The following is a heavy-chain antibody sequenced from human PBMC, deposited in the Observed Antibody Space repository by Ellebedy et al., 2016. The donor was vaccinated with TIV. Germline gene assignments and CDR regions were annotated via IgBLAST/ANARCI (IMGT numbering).Heavy chain of an antibody. CDR2: ISGSGGDT. J-gene: IGHJ4*02. Sequence: GESLKISXAASGFTFSSYAMSWVRQAPGKGLEWASAISGSGGDTYYADSVKGRFTISRDNSKNTLYLQMNSLRAEDTAVYYCAKGEQWLDAAYWGQGTLVTVSS. D-gene: IGHD6-19*01. CDR1: GFTFSSYA. V-gene: IGHV3-23*01. CDR3: AKGEQWLDAAY.